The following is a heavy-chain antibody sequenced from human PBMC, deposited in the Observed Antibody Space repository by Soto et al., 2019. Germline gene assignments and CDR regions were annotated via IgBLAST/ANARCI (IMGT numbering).Heavy chain of an antibody. D-gene: IGHD2-21*02. CDR2: VNYSGSV. J-gene: IGHJ6*02. CDR3: AREDDGGDRDYYGLDV. Sequence: QVQLQQSGPGLVKPSQTLSLTCTVSGGSISFDHYHWTWIRQPPGKGLEWIGYVNYSGSVLYNPSLPSRVSISVDTSKNQFSLKLSSVTAADTAVYFCAREDDGGDRDYYGLDVWGQGTTVTVSS. V-gene: IGHV4-30-4*01. CDR1: GGSISFDHYH.